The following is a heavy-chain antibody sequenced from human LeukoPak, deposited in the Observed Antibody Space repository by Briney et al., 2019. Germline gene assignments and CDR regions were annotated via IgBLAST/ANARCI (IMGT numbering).Heavy chain of an antibody. D-gene: IGHD2-15*01. J-gene: IGHJ6*03. Sequence: PGGSLRLSCAASGFTFSSYWMSWVRQAPGKGLEWVANIKQDGSEKYYVDSVKGRFTISRDNAKNSLYLQMNSLRAEDTAVYYCARDGDIGYYYYYMAVWGKGTTVTVSS. CDR1: GFTFSSYW. CDR2: IKQDGSEK. CDR3: ARDGDIGYYYYYMAV. V-gene: IGHV3-7*01.